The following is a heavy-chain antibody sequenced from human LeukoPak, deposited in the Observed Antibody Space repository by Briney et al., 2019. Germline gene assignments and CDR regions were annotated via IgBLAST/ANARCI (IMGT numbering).Heavy chain of an antibody. CDR1: GFSFSDHY. V-gene: IGHV3-72*01. J-gene: IGHJ4*02. D-gene: IGHD1-1*01. Sequence: GGSLRLSCAASGFSFSDHYMDWVRQAPGKGLEWVGRTRNKANSYTTEYAASVKGRFTISRDDSKNSLYLQMNSLKTEDTAVYCCAREPTTTNYYFDYWGQGTLVTVSS. CDR3: AREPTTTNYYFDY. CDR2: TRNKANSYTT.